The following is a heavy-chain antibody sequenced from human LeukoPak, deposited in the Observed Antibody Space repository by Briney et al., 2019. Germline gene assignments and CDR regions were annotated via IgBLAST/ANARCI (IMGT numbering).Heavy chain of an antibody. D-gene: IGHD6-19*01. CDR2: ISSGGSTI. Sequence: GGSLRLSCAASGFTFSRYEMKWVCQAPGKGLEWVSYISSGGSTIYYADSVKGRFTISRDNAKNSLYLQMNSLRADDTAVYYCASVGGGHIGLAGQHDAFDIWGRGTMVTVSS. CDR3: ASVGGGHIGLAGQHDAFDI. J-gene: IGHJ3*02. CDR1: GFTFSRYE. V-gene: IGHV3-48*03.